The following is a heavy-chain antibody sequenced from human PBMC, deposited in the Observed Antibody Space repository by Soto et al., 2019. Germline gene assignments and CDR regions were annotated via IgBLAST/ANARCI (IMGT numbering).Heavy chain of an antibody. CDR1: CCSINSFH. J-gene: IGHJ4*02. V-gene: IGHV4-59*01. Sequence: SGTPSPTCTFSCCSINSFHWSWIPQPPGKGLEWIGYIYYSGSTNYNPSLKSRVTISVDTSKNQFSLKLSSVTAADTAVYYCARGVDILTGYFFDYWGQGTLVTVSS. D-gene: IGHD3-9*01. CDR2: IYYSGST. CDR3: ARGVDILTGYFFDY.